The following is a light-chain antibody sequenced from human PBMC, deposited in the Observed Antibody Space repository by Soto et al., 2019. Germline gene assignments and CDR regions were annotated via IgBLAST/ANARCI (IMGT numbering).Light chain of an antibody. Sequence: QSVLTQPPSVSGAPGQRVTISCTGSSSNIGAGYDVHWYQQLPGTAPKLLIYGNSNRPSGVPDRFSGSKSGTSASLAITGLQAEDEADYYCQSYESSLSGSEVFGGGTKVTVL. CDR3: QSYESSLSGSEV. J-gene: IGLJ2*01. CDR2: GNS. V-gene: IGLV1-40*01. CDR1: SSNIGAGYD.